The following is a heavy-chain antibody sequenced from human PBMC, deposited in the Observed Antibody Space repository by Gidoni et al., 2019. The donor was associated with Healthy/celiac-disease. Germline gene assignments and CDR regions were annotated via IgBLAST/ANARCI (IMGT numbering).Heavy chain of an antibody. D-gene: IGHD3-10*01. CDR2: ISSSSSYR. J-gene: IGHJ4*02. CDR3: ARGSSYGSGTHWVDY. Sequence: EVPLVASGGGLVKPGWSLRLSCPASGFTFSSYSMNWVRQAPGKGLEWVSSISSSSSYRYYADSVKGRFTISRDNAKNSLYLQMNSLRAEDTAVYYCARGSSYGSGTHWVDYWGQGTLVTVSS. CDR1: GFTFSSYS. V-gene: IGHV3-21*01.